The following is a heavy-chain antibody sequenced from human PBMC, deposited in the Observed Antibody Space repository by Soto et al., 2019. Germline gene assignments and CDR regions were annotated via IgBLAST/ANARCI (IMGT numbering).Heavy chain of an antibody. CDR1: GFTFSSYW. V-gene: IGHV3-74*01. CDR3: AKVLSGSYSYYFDY. J-gene: IGHJ4*02. Sequence: HPRGSLRLSCAASGFTFSSYWMHWVRQAPGKGLVWVSRINSDGSSTSYADSVKGRFTISRDNAKNTLYLQMNSLRAEDTAVYYCAKVLSGSYSYYFDYWGQGTLVTVSS. CDR2: INSDGSST. D-gene: IGHD1-26*01.